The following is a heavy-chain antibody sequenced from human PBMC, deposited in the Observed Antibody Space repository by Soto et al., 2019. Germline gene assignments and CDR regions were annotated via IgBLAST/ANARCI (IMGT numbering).Heavy chain of an antibody. D-gene: IGHD4-4*01. Sequence: QVQLQESGPGLVKPSGTLSLTCAVSGVSISSTKWWTWVRQPPGKGLEWIAEISHSEGSNYTPSLKSRGAMSRDNSKNQFSLRLSSVTAADTAVDYCSTQTLSYTWDVWGQGTTVTVS. J-gene: IGHJ6*02. CDR2: ISHSEGS. CDR3: STQTLSYTWDV. CDR1: GVSISSTKW. V-gene: IGHV4-4*02.